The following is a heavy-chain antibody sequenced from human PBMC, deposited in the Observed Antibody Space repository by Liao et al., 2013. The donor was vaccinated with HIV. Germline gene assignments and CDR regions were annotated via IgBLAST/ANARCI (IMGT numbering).Heavy chain of an antibody. J-gene: IGHJ3*02. Sequence: QVQLQESGPGLVKPSRTLSLTCTVSGGSISSGSYYWSWIRQPAGKGLEWIGRIYTSGSTNYNPSLKSRVTISIDTSKNQFSLKLSSVTAADTAVYYCARAGGRYAGFDIWGQGTMVTVSS. CDR2: IYTSGST. V-gene: IGHV4-61*02. CDR1: GGSISSGSYY. CDR3: ARAGGRYAGFDI. D-gene: IGHD3-16*01.